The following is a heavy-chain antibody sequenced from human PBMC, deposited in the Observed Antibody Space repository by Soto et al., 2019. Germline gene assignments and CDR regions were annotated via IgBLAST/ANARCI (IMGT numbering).Heavy chain of an antibody. CDR1: GFTFDDNA. D-gene: IGHD3-22*01. CDR3: ARGSHYYDSTGYPILESFDI. J-gene: IGHJ3*02. Sequence: GGSLRLSCAVSGFTFDDNAMHWVRQAPGKGLEWVSGINWKSDIGYADSVKGRFTISRDNAENSLYLQMNSLRAEDTAVYYCARGSHYYDSTGYPILESFDIWGQGTMVTVSS. V-gene: IGHV3-9*01. CDR2: INWKSDI.